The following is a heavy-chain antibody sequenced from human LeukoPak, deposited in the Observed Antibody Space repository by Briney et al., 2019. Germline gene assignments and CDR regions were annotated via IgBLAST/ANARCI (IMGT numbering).Heavy chain of an antibody. Sequence: SETLSLTCAVYGGSFSGYYWSWIRQPPGKGLEWIGEINHSGSTNYNPSLKSRVTISVDTSKNQFSLKLSSVTAADTAVYYCARGPPPYYDFWTRLGRYFDYWGQGTLVTVSS. D-gene: IGHD3-3*01. CDR2: INHSGST. CDR3: ARGPPPYYDFWTRLGRYFDY. J-gene: IGHJ4*02. CDR1: GGSFSGYY. V-gene: IGHV4-34*01.